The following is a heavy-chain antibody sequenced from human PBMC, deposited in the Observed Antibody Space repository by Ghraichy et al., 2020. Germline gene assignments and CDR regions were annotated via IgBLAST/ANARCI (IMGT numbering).Heavy chain of an antibody. J-gene: IGHJ4*02. D-gene: IGHD6-13*01. CDR2: INWNSGSI. V-gene: IGHV3-9*01. Sequence: LRLSCAASGFTFDDYAMHWVRQAPGKGLEWVSGINWNSGSIGYADSVKGRFTISRDNAKNSLYLQMNRLRAEDTAFYYCAKGPSPSIAAGGTEIVSWGQGTLVTVSS. CDR1: GFTFDDYA. CDR3: AKGPSPSIAAGGTEIVS.